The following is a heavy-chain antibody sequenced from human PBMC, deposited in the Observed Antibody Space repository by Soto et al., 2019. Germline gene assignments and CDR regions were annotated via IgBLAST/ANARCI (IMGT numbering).Heavy chain of an antibody. CDR1: GYTFTSYD. D-gene: IGHD6-13*01. V-gene: IGHV1-8*01. CDR3: AGGTGYSSSWYDGGNAFDI. Sequence: EASVKVSCKASGYTFTSYDINWVRQATGQGLEWMGWMNPNSGNTGYAQKFQGRVTMTRNTSISTAYMELSSLRSEDTAVYYCAGGTGYSSSWYDGGNAFDIWGQGTMVTVSS. J-gene: IGHJ3*02. CDR2: MNPNSGNT.